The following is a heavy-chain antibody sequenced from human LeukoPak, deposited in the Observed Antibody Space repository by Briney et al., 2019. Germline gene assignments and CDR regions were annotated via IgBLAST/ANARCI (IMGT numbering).Heavy chain of an antibody. Sequence: SETLSLTCTVSGGSISSSSYYWGWIRQPPGKGLEWIGSIYYSGSTYYNPSLKSRVTISVDTSKNQFSLKLSSVTAADTAVYYCPYSSRWYDYWGQGTLVTVSS. J-gene: IGHJ4*02. D-gene: IGHD6-13*01. CDR2: IYYSGST. CDR3: PYSSRWYDY. V-gene: IGHV4-39*01. CDR1: GGSISSSSYY.